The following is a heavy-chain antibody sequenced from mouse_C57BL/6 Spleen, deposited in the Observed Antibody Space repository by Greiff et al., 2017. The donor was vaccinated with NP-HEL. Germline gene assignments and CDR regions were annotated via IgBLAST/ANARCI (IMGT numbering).Heavy chain of an antibody. CDR3: ARSALRLQAWFAY. Sequence: VQLQQSGPELVKPGASVKISCKASGYSFTDYNMNWVKQSTGQSLEWIGVINPNYGTTSYNQKFKGKATLTVDQSSSTAYMQLNSLTSEDSAVYYCARSALRLQAWFAYWGQGTLVTVSA. V-gene: IGHV1-39*01. CDR2: INPNYGTT. CDR1: GYSFTDYN. J-gene: IGHJ3*01.